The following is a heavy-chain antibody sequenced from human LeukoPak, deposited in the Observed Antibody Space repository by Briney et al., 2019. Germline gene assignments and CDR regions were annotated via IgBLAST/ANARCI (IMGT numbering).Heavy chain of an antibody. J-gene: IGHJ2*01. D-gene: IGHD1-26*01. CDR3: ARGKWELLSHYWCFDL. CDR2: TYYRSKWYN. Sequence: SQTLSLTCAISGDSGSSNSAAWNWIRQSPSRALEWLGRTYYRSKWYNDYAVSVKSRITINPDTSKNQFSLQLNSVTPEDTAVYYCARGKWELLSHYWCFDLWGRGTLVTVSS. V-gene: IGHV6-1*01. CDR1: GDSGSSNSAA.